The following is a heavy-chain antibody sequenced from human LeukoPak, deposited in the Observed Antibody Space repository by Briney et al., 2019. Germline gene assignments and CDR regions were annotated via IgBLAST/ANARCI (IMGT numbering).Heavy chain of an antibody. J-gene: IGHJ6*02. CDR3: AKEDTVPYGMDV. CDR2: ISWNSGSI. V-gene: IGHV3-9*01. CDR1: GFTFDDYA. Sequence: GGSLRLSCAASGFTFDDYAMHWVRQAPGKGVEWVSGISWNSGSIGYADSVKGRFTISRDNAKNSLYLQMNSLRAEDTALYYCAKEDTVPYGMDVWGQGTTVTVCS. D-gene: IGHD5-18*01.